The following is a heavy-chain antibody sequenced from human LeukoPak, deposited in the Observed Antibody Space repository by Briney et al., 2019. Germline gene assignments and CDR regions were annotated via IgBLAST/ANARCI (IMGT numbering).Heavy chain of an antibody. CDR2: IIPIFGTA. CDR1: GGTFSSYA. Sequence: GAAVKVSCKASGGTFSSYAISWVRQAPGQGLGWMGGIIPIFGTANYAQKFQGRVTITTDESTSTAYMELSSLRSEDTAVYYCARSAAARTGTSWFDPWGQGTLVTVSS. D-gene: IGHD6-13*01. V-gene: IGHV1-69*05. CDR3: ARSAAARTGTSWFDP. J-gene: IGHJ5*02.